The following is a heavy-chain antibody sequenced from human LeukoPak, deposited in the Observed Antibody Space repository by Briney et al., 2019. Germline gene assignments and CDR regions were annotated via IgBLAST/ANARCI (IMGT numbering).Heavy chain of an antibody. J-gene: IGHJ4*02. CDR1: GYTFTGYA. Sequence: GASVKVSCKASGYTFTGYAMHWVRQAPGQRLEWMGWINAGNGNTKYSQKFQGRVTITRDTSASTAYMELRSLRSDDTAVYYCAREGGSYAGIDYWGQGTLVTVSS. V-gene: IGHV1-3*01. D-gene: IGHD1-26*01. CDR2: INAGNGNT. CDR3: AREGGSYAGIDY.